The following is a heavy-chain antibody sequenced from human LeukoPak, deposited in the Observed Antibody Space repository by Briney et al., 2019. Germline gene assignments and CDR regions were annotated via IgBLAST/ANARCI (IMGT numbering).Heavy chain of an antibody. Sequence: GASVKVSCKASGYTFTSYYMHWVQQAPGQGLEWMGIINPSGGNTSYAEKFQGRVTMTRDMSTSTVHMELSSLRSEDTAVYYCAREPGIAGRYYFDYWGQGTLVTVSS. CDR2: INPSGGNT. CDR3: AREPGIAGRYYFDY. D-gene: IGHD6-13*01. J-gene: IGHJ4*02. CDR1: GYTFTSYY. V-gene: IGHV1-46*01.